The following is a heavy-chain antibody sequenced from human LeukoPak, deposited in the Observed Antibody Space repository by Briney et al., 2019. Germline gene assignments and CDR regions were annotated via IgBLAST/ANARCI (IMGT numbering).Heavy chain of an antibody. CDR3: ARVGDPGYCSSTSCFSFDS. Sequence: PSETLSLTCTVSGVSISSYYWSWIRQPPGKGLEWIGYTYYSGNTNYNPSLKSRVTISVDTSKNQFSLKLSSVTAADTAVYYCARVGDPGYCSSTSCFSFDSWGQGILVTVSS. J-gene: IGHJ4*02. CDR2: TYYSGNT. D-gene: IGHD2-2*03. CDR1: GVSISSYY. V-gene: IGHV4-59*01.